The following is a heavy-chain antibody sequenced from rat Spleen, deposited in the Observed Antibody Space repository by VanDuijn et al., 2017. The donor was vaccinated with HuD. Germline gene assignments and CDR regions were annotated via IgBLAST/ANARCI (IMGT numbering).Heavy chain of an antibody. D-gene: IGHD1-12*02. Sequence: EVQLVESGGGLVQPGRSLKLSCAASGFTFNNYGVAWVRQAPTKGLEWVAAISYDGFTTYFRDSVRGRFTISSDNAKTTLYLQMDSLRSEDTATYFCTRQGISMMVVDFWGQGTLVTVSS. V-gene: IGHV5-29*01. CDR1: GFTFNNYG. CDR3: TRQGISMMVVDF. J-gene: IGHJ3*01. CDR2: ISYDGFTT.